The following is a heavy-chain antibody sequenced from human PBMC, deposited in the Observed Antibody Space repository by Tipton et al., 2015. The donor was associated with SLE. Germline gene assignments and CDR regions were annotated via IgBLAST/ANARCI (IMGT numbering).Heavy chain of an antibody. D-gene: IGHD3-22*01. V-gene: IGHV4-39*07. CDR2: IYYSGST. J-gene: IGHJ4*02. Sequence: TLSLTCTVSGGSISSSSYYWGWIRQPPGKGLEWIGSIYYSGSTYYNPSLKSRVTISVDTSKNQFSLKLSSVTAADTAVYYCARETLVYYYDRSGPLDYWGQGTLVTVSA. CDR1: GGSISSSSYY. CDR3: ARETLVYYYDRSGPLDY.